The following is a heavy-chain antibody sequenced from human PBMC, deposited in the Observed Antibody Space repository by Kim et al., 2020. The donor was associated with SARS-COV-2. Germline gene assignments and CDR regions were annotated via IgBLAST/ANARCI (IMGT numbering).Heavy chain of an antibody. CDR3: AGGSDYGDYAAFDI. V-gene: IGHV4-4*09. J-gene: IGHJ3*02. Sequence: NPSLKSRVTISVNTSKNQFSLKPGSVTAADTAVYYCAGGSDYGDYAAFDIWGQGTMVTVSS. D-gene: IGHD4-17*01.